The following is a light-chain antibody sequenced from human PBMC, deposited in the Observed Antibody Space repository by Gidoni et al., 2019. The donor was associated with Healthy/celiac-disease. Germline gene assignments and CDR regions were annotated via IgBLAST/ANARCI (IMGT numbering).Light chain of an antibody. V-gene: IGKV1-27*01. CDR3: QKYNSAFT. CDR2: AAS. J-gene: IGKJ3*01. Sequence: DIQMTQSPSALSAYGGDRVTITCRASQGISNYLAGYQQNPVKVPKLLIYAASPLQSGVPSRFSGSGSGTDFTLTISSLQPEDVSTYYCQKYNSAFTFGPGTQVDIK. CDR1: QGISNY.